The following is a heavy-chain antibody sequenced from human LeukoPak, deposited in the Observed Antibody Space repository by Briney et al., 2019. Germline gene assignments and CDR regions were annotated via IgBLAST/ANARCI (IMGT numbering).Heavy chain of an antibody. Sequence: SETLSLTCTVSGCSISSYYWSWIRQPPGKGLEWVGYIYYSGSTNYNPSLKSRVTISVDTSKNQFSLKLSSVTAADTAVYYCARDGVVAATDDAFDIWGQGTMVTVSS. CDR1: GCSISSYY. CDR2: IYYSGST. CDR3: ARDGVVAATDDAFDI. J-gene: IGHJ3*02. D-gene: IGHD2-15*01. V-gene: IGHV4-59*01.